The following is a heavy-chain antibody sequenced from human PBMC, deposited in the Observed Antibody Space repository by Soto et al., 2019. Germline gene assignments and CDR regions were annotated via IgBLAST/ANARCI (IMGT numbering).Heavy chain of an antibody. CDR3: AKDLLGNRIQLWSYYYYGMDV. J-gene: IGHJ6*02. D-gene: IGHD5-18*01. V-gene: IGHV3-23*01. CDR1: GFPFNSYA. CDR2: ISGSGGST. Sequence: PAESLRLSCSASGFPFNSYAMSWVRQAPGKGLEWVSAISGSGGSTYYADSVKGRFTISRDNSKNTLYLQMNSLRAEDTAVYYCAKDLLGNRIQLWSYYYYGMDVWGQGTTVTVSS.